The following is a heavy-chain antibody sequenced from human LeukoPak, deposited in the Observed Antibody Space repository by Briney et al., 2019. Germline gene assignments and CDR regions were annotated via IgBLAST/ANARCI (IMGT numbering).Heavy chain of an antibody. CDR1: GGSINNYY. D-gene: IGHD3-10*01. V-gene: IGHV4-59*01. Sequence: SETLSLTCTASGGSINNYYWSWIRQPPGKGLEWIGFIYYSGSTNYNPSLKRRVTISVDTSRNQFSLRLSSVTAADTAVYYCASNMVRGVSDDFDIWGQGTMVTVSS. CDR2: IYYSGST. J-gene: IGHJ3*02. CDR3: ASNMVRGVSDDFDI.